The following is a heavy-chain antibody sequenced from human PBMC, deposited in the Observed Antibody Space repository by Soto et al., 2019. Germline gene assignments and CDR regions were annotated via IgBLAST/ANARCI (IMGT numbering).Heavy chain of an antibody. D-gene: IGHD2-8*01. J-gene: IGHJ4*02. CDR1: GGSFSGYY. CDR2: INHSGST. CDR3: ARGRVSNGGESIRCPTYYFDY. Sequence: QVQLQQWGAGLLKPSETLSLTCAVYGGSFSGYYWSWIRQPPGKGLEWIGEINHSGSTNYNPSLKSRVTLSADTSKNQFSLKLSSVTAADTAVYYCARGRVSNGGESIRCPTYYFDYWGQGTLVTVSS. V-gene: IGHV4-34*01.